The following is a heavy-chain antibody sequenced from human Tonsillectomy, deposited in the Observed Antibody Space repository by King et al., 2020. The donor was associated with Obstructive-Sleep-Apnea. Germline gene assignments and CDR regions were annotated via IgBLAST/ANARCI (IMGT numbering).Heavy chain of an antibody. CDR2: ISYDGSNK. Sequence: VQLVESGGGVVQPGRSLRLSCAASGFTFRSYAMHWVRQAPGKGLEWVAVISYDGSNKYYADSVKGRFTISRDNSKNTRYLQMNSLRVEDTAVYYCARETIGSGSYYYDYYYGMDVWGQGTTVTVSS. V-gene: IGHV3-30*04. CDR1: GFTFRSYA. CDR3: ARETIGSGSYYYDYYYGMDV. J-gene: IGHJ6*02. D-gene: IGHD3-10*01.